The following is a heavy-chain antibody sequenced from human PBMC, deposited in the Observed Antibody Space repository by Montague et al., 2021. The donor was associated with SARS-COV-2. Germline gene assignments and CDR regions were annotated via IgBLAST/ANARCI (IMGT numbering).Heavy chain of an antibody. CDR1: GGSISDYN. J-gene: IGHJ4*02. Sequence: SETLSLTCTVSGGSISDYNWNWIRQPPGKGLEWIGYIYYNTGNTNYNPSLQSRVTSSLDTSKNQFSLNLMPVTAADTALYFCSRGTGYDYYFDCWGLGTLVTVSS. CDR2: IYYNTGNT. CDR3: SRGTGYDYYFDC. D-gene: IGHD5-12*01. V-gene: IGHV4-59*01.